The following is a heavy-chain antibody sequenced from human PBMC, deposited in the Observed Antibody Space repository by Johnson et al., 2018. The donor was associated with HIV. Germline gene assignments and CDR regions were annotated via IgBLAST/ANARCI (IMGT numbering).Heavy chain of an antibody. J-gene: IGHJ3*02. CDR2: IKQDGSEK. V-gene: IGHV3-7*05. Sequence: VQLLESGGGLVQPGGSLRLSCAASGFTFSSYWMSWVHQAPGKGLEWVANIKQDGSEKYYVDSVKGRFTISRDNAKNSLYLQMNSLRAEDTAVYYCAKDLDGSDYFWGDAFDIWGQGTMVTVSS. CDR1: GFTFSSYW. CDR3: AKDLDGSDYFWGDAFDI. D-gene: IGHD1-26*01.